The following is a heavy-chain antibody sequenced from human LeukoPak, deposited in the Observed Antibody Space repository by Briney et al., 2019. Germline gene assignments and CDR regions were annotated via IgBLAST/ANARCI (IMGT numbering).Heavy chain of an antibody. CDR1: GYTFTSYG. Sequence: GASVKVSCKASGYTFTSYGLNWVRQAPGQGLGWMGWINTNTGNPTYAQGFTGRFVFSLDTSVSTAYLQISSLKAEDTAVYYCARSVTPQYFQHWGQGTLVTVSS. CDR2: INTNTGNP. V-gene: IGHV7-4-1*02. J-gene: IGHJ1*01. D-gene: IGHD4-17*01. CDR3: ARSVTPQYFQH.